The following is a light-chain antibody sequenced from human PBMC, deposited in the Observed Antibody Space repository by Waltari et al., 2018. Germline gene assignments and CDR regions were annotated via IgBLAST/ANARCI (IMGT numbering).Light chain of an antibody. CDR2: GAS. J-gene: IGKJ1*01. V-gene: IGKV3-20*01. Sequence: ELVLTQSPGTLSLSPGERATLSCRASQSVSSSYLAWYQQKPGQAPRLLIYGASSRATGISDRFSGSGSGTDFTLTISRLEPEDFAVYYCQQYANSRGTFGQGTKVDIK. CDR3: QQYANSRGT. CDR1: QSVSSSY.